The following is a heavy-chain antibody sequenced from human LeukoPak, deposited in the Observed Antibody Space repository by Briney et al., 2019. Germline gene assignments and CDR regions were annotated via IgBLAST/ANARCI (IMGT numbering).Heavy chain of an antibody. CDR1: GFTFSDYY. D-gene: IGHD3-3*01. Sequence: GGSLRLSCAASGFTFSDYYMSWIRQAPGKGLEWVSYISSSGSTIYYADSVKGRFTISRDNAKNSLYLQMNSLRAEDTAVYYCASDFWSGYPADYWGQGTLVTVSS. J-gene: IGHJ4*02. CDR2: ISSSGSTI. CDR3: ASDFWSGYPADY. V-gene: IGHV3-11*04.